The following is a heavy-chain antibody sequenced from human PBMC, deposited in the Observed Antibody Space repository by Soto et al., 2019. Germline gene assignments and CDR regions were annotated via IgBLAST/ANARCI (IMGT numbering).Heavy chain of an antibody. Sequence: QVQLVESGGGVVQPGRSLRLSCAGSGFTFSNYGLHWVRQAPGKGLEWVAVISYDGSHKYYADSVKGRFTISRDDSNNMLYLQMDSVRAEDTAVYYGAKDGAPRSCGRSSCPPAGAYWGQGTLVTVSS. CDR2: ISYDGSHK. CDR1: GFTFSNYG. D-gene: IGHD2-15*01. V-gene: IGHV3-30*18. CDR3: AKDGAPRSCGRSSCPPAGAY. J-gene: IGHJ4*02.